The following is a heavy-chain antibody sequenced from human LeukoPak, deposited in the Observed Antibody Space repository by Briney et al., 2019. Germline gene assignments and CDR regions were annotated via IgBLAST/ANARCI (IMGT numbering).Heavy chain of an antibody. Sequence: GGSLRLSCAASGFTVSSNYMRWVRLAPGKELEWVSVIYSGGSTYYADSVKGRFTISRDNSKNTLYLQMNSLRAEDTAVYYCARSVGVRMVYFDYWGQGSLVTVSS. CDR2: IYSGGST. V-gene: IGHV3-66*01. J-gene: IGHJ4*02. D-gene: IGHD2-8*01. CDR1: GFTVSSNY. CDR3: ARSVGVRMVYFDY.